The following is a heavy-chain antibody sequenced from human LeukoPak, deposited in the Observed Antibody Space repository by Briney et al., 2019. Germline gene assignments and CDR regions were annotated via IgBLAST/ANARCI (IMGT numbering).Heavy chain of an antibody. CDR2: INRGGSRT. V-gene: IGHV3-74*01. CDR3: ARGGSDTAMAHDY. J-gene: IGHJ4*02. Sequence: GGSLRLSCAASGFTFSNHWMHWVSQAPGKGLMWVSRINRGGSRTDYADSVKGRFTISRDDAKNTLYLQLNSLRAEDTAVYFCARGGSDTAMAHDYWGQGTLVTVSS. CDR1: GFTFSNHW. D-gene: IGHD5-18*01.